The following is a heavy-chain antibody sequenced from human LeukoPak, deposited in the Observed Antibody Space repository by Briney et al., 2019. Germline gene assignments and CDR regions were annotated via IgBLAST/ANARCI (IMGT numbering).Heavy chain of an antibody. D-gene: IGHD3-22*01. Sequence: ASVKVSCKASGYTFTGYYMHWVRQAPGQGLEWMGWINSNNGGTNYAQKFQGRVTMTRDTSISTAYMELSSLRSDDTAVYYCASPAPYYDNRGYYPLDYWGQGTLVTVSS. V-gene: IGHV1-2*02. CDR1: GYTFTGYY. J-gene: IGHJ4*02. CDR3: ASPAPYYDNRGYYPLDY. CDR2: INSNNGGT.